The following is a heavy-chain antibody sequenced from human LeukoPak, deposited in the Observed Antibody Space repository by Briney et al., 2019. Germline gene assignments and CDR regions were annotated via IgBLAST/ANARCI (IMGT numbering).Heavy chain of an antibody. J-gene: IGHJ4*02. CDR3: ARARGYDILTGSQDVPFFDY. D-gene: IGHD3-9*01. CDR1: GGSFSGYY. CDR2: INHSGST. V-gene: IGHV4-34*01. Sequence: TSETLSLTCTVYGGSFSGYYWSWIRQPPGKGLEWIGEINHSGSTNYNPSLKSRVTISVDTSKNHFSLKLSSVTAADTAVYYCARARGYDILTGSQDVPFFDYWGQGTLVTVSS.